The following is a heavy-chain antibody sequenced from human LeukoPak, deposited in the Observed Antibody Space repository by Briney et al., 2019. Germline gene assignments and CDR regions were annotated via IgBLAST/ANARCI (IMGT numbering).Heavy chain of an antibody. D-gene: IGHD2-2*01. V-gene: IGHV1-46*01. CDR1: GYTFTSYY. J-gene: IGHJ3*02. CDR2: INPSGGST. Sequence: EASVKVSCKASGYTFTSYYMHWVRQAPGQGLEWMGIINPSGGSTSYAQKFQGRVTMTRDTSTSTVYMELSSLTSEDTAVYYRARGRGVVVPAAPTGDPFDIWGQGTMVTVSS. CDR3: ARGRGVVVPAAPTGDPFDI.